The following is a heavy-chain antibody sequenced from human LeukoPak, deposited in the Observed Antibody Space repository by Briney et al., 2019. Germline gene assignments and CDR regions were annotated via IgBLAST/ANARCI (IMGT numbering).Heavy chain of an antibody. Sequence: PGGSLRLSCAASGFTFSSYAMSWVRQAPGKGLEWVSAISGSGGSTDYADSVKGRFTFSRDNSKNTLYLQMNSLRAENTALYYCAKVQYVYYGSGSYGMDVWGQGTTVTVSS. V-gene: IGHV3-23*01. CDR1: GFTFSSYA. D-gene: IGHD3-10*01. CDR3: AKVQYVYYGSGSYGMDV. J-gene: IGHJ6*02. CDR2: ISGSGGST.